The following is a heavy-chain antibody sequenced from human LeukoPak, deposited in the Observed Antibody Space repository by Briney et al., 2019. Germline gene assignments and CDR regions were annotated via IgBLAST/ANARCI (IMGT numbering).Heavy chain of an antibody. Sequence: GESLKISCKGSGYSFTSYWIGWVRQMLGKGLEWMGIIYPGDSDTRYSPSFQGQVTISADKSISTAYLQWSSLKASDTAMYYCARLGKPPLAYCGGDCYPGPLYYFDYWGQGTLVTVSS. D-gene: IGHD2-21*02. CDR3: ARLGKPPLAYCGGDCYPGPLYYFDY. J-gene: IGHJ4*02. CDR1: GYSFTSYW. V-gene: IGHV5-51*01. CDR2: IYPGDSDT.